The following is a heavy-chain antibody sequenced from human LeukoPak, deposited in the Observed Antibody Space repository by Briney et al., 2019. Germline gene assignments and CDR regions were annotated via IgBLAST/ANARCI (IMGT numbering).Heavy chain of an antibody. V-gene: IGHV3-48*04. Sequence: GGSLRLSCAASGFTFSSYTMTWVRQAPGKGLEWVSYISSSSSTIYYADSVKGRFTISRDNAKNSLYLQMNSLRAEDTAVYYCARDSRNAGYNYGYDDYWRGRPRVSVS. CDR2: ISSSSSTI. J-gene: IGHJ4*02. D-gene: IGHD5-18*01. CDR3: ARDSRNAGYNYGYDDY. CDR1: GFTFSSYT.